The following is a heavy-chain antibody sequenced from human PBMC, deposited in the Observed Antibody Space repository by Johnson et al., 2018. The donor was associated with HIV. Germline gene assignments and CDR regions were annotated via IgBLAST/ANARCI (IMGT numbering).Heavy chain of an antibody. CDR3: ARACRDGYTCDAYDI. V-gene: IGHV3-66*01. D-gene: IGHD5-24*01. CDR1: GFTVSSNY. CDR2: LFSGGTT. J-gene: IGHJ3*02. Sequence: VQLVESGGGLVQPGGSLRLSCAASGFTVSSNYMSWVRQAPGKGLEWVSVLFSGGTTYYADSVKGRFTISRDNSKNTLFLQMNSLRAEYTAVFYCARACRDGYTCDAYDIWGQGTMVTVSS.